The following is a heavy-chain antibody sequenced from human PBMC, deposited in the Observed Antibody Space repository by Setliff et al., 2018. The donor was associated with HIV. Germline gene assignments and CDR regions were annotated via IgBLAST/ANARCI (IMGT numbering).Heavy chain of an antibody. V-gene: IGHV1-2*02. J-gene: IGHJ6*02. D-gene: IGHD3-3*01. CDR3: ARAPTLFGVEYYYYFGMDV. Sequence: ASVKVSCKASGYSFTDHYMHWVRQAPGQGLEWMGWINSNNGGTKYAQNFQGRVTMTRDTSITTAYMELSRLISDDTAVYYFARAPTLFGVEYYYYFGMDVWGQGTTVTVSS. CDR1: GYSFTDHY. CDR2: INSNNGGT.